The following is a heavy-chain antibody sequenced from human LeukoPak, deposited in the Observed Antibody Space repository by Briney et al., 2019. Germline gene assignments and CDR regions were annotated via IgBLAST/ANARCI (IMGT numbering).Heavy chain of an antibody. CDR3: ARGLHDSSGYLDY. D-gene: IGHD3-22*01. J-gene: IGHJ4*02. CDR2: INPNSGGT. CDR1: GYTFTGYY. V-gene: IGHV1-2*02. Sequence: ASVKVSCKASGYTFTGYYMHWVRQVPGQGLEWMGWINPNSGGTNYAQKFQGRVTMTRDTSISTAYMELSRLRSDDTAVYYCARGLHDSSGYLDYWGQGTLVTVSS.